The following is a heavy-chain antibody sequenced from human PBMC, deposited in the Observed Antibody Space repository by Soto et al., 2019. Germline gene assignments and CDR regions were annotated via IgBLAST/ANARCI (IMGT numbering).Heavy chain of an antibody. V-gene: IGHV3-13*01. CDR2: IGTAGDT. J-gene: IGHJ4*02. CDR3: ARGGTTVVTPIDY. D-gene: IGHD4-17*01. Sequence: EVQLVESGGGLVQPGGSLRLSCAASGFTFSSYDMYWARQATGKGLEWVSTIGTAGDTYYPGSVKGRFTISRENAKTSLYLQMNSLRAEDTAVYYCARGGTTVVTPIDYWGQGTLVTVSS. CDR1: GFTFSSYD.